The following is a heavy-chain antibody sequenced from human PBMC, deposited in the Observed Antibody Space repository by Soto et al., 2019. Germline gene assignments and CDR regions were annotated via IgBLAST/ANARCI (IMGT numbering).Heavy chain of an antibody. CDR3: ARGIVVVAATTLRWFDP. Sequence: QVQLQQWGAGLLKPSETLSLTCAVYGGSFSGYYWSWIRQPPGKGLEWIGEINHSGSTNYNPSLMSRVTISVDTAKNQFSLKLSSVTAADTAVYYCARGIVVVAATTLRWFDPWGQGTLVTVSS. V-gene: IGHV4-34*01. D-gene: IGHD2-15*01. CDR2: INHSGST. CDR1: GGSFSGYY. J-gene: IGHJ5*02.